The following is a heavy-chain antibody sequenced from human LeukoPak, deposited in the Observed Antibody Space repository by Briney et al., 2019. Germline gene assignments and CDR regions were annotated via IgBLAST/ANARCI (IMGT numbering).Heavy chain of an antibody. J-gene: IGHJ4*02. CDR1: GYSFTNYW. CDR3: ARQSSGWYGGNDY. D-gene: IGHD6-19*01. Sequence: GESLQISCQGSGYSFTNYWIAWVRQMPGKGLEWMGIIYPADSDTRYSPSFQGQVTISADKSISTAYLQWSSLKASDTAMYYCARQSSGWYGGNDYWGQGTLVTVSS. CDR2: IYPADSDT. V-gene: IGHV5-51*01.